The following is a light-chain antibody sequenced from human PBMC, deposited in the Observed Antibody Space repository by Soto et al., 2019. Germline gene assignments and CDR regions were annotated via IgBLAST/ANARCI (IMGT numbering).Light chain of an antibody. V-gene: IGLV7-46*01. CDR3: LLCDIAGPVM. CDR1: TGAVTSSHW. CDR2: DTT. Sequence: QAVVTQEPSVTVSPGGTVTLTCGANTGAVTSSHWPYWFQQKPGQAPRTLIYDTTKRCSWTTARFSGSLLGGKSALTLSGAQAEDAADYRCLLCDIAGPVMFGGGTKLTVL. J-gene: IGLJ3*02.